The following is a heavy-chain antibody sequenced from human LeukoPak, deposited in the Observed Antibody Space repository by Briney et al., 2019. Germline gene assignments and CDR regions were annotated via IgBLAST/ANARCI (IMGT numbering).Heavy chain of an antibody. Sequence: GRSLRLSCAASGFTFSSYGMHWVRQAPGKGLEWVAVISYDGSNKYYADSVKGRFTISRDNSKNTLYLQMNSLRAEDTAVYYCAKDRRFLGKQGYWGQGTLVTVSS. CDR1: GFTFSSYG. J-gene: IGHJ4*02. CDR2: ISYDGSNK. CDR3: AKDRRFLGKQGY. V-gene: IGHV3-30*18. D-gene: IGHD3-3*01.